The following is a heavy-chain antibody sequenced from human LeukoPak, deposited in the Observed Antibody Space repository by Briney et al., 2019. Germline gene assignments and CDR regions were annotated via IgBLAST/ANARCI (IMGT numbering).Heavy chain of an antibody. CDR1: GFTVSSNY. D-gene: IGHD3-10*01. CDR2: IYSGGST. Sequence: SGGSLRLSCAASGFTVSSNYMSWVRQAPGKGLEWVSVIYSGGSTYYADSVKGRFTISRDNSKNTLYLQMNSLRAEDTAVYYCARAGRVRGIVYWGQGTLVTVSS. CDR3: ARAGRVRGIVY. J-gene: IGHJ4*02. V-gene: IGHV3-66*01.